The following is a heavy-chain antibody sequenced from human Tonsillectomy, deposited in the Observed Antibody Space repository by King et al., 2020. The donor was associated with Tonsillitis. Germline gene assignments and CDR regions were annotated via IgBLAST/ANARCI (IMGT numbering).Heavy chain of an antibody. V-gene: IGHV3-9*01. J-gene: IGHJ5*02. CDR2: ISWNSGSI. D-gene: IGHD3-3*01. CDR1: GFTFDDYA. Sequence: QLVQSGGGLVQPGRSLRLSCAASGFTFDDYAMHWVRQAPGKGLEWVSGISWNSGSIGYADSVKGRFTISRDNAKNSLYLQMNSVRAEDTALYYCAKDPRALCCGYYTVWFDPWGQGTLVTVSS. CDR3: AKDPRALCCGYYTVWFDP.